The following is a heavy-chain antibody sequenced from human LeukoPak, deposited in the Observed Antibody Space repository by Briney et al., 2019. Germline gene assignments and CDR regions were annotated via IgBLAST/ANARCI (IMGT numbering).Heavy chain of an antibody. CDR1: GGSISSGDYY. V-gene: IGHV4-30-4*01. CDR3: ARGKGYCSSTSCSNNWFDP. CDR2: IYYSGST. Sequence: PSETLSLTCTVSGGSISSGDYYWSWIRQPPGKGLEWIGYIYYSGSTYYNPSLKSRVTISVDTSKNQFSLKLSSVTAADTAVYYCARGKGYCSSTSCSNNWFDPWGQGTLVTVSS. J-gene: IGHJ5*02. D-gene: IGHD2-2*01.